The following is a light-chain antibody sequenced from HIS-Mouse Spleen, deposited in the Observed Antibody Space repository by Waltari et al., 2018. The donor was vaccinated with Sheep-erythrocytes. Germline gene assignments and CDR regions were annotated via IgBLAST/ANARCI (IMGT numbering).Light chain of an antibody. CDR3: CSYAGSSTPWV. CDR2: EGS. Sequence: QSALTQPASVSGSPGQSITISCTGTSRDVGSYNLVPWYQQHPGKAPKLMIYEGSKRPSGVSNRFSGSKSGNTASLTISRLQAEDEADYYCCSYAGSSTPWVFGGGTKLTVL. CDR1: SRDVGSYNL. V-gene: IGLV2-23*01. J-gene: IGLJ3*02.